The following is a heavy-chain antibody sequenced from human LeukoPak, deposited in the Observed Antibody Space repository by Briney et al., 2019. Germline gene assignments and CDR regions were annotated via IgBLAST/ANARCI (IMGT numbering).Heavy chain of an antibody. CDR1: GGSISSSSYY. CDR2: IYYSGST. CDR3: ARHPTVTTFYVHH. D-gene: IGHD4-17*01. Sequence: SETLSLTCTVFGGSISSSSYYWGWIRQPPGKGLEWIGSIYYSGSTCYNPSLKSRVTVSVYTSKNQFSLNLSSVTAADTAVYYCARHPTVTTFYVHHWGQGTLVTVSS. V-gene: IGHV4-39*01. J-gene: IGHJ1*01.